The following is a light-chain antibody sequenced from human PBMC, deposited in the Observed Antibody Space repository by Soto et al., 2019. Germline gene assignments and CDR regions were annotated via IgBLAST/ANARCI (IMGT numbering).Light chain of an antibody. Sequence: EIVMTQSPATLSVSPGERATLSCRASQSVSSNLAWYQQKPGQAPRLLIYGASTRATGIPSRFSGSGSGTECTLTIRSLQSEDFAVYYCQQYNNWPSYTFGQGTKREIK. CDR2: GAS. V-gene: IGKV3-15*01. CDR3: QQYNNWPSYT. J-gene: IGKJ2*01. CDR1: QSVSSN.